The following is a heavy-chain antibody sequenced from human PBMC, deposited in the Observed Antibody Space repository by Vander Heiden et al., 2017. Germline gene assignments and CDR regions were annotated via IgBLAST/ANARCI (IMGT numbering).Heavy chain of an antibody. CDR2: IWFDGTNK. Sequence: QVQLVASGGGVVQPGRALRPSCAASGFPFSSYGMHWVRQAPGKELEWVAVIWFDGTNKYYGDSVKGRFTISRDNSKNTVYLQMNSLRAEDTAVYYCARGTTGYYRGSYFDYWGQGTLVTASS. D-gene: IGHD3-9*01. CDR3: ARGTTGYYRGSYFDY. CDR1: GFPFSSYG. J-gene: IGHJ4*02. V-gene: IGHV3-33*01.